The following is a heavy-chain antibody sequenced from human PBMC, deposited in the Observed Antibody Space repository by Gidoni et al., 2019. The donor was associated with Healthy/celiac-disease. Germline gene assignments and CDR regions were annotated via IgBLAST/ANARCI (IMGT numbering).Heavy chain of an antibody. J-gene: IGHJ4*02. CDR3: TTDRWIFGVAKHGY. V-gene: IGHV3-15*01. CDR2: IKSKTDGGTT. D-gene: IGHD3-3*01. CDR1: GFTFSNAW. Sequence: EVQLVESGGGLVKPGGSLRLSCAASGFTFSNAWMSWVRQAPGKGLEWVGRIKSKTDGGTTDYAAPVKGRFTISRDDSKNTLYLQMNSLKTEDTAVYYCTTDRWIFGVAKHGYWGQGTLVTVSS.